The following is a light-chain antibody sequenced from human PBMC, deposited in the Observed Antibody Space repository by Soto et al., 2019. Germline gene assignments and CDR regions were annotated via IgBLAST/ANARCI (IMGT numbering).Light chain of an antibody. Sequence: QSVLTQPPSVSGAPGQRVTISCTGSSSNIGAGYDVHWYQQLPGTAPKLLIYDNNNRPSGVPDRFSGSKSGTSASLAITGLQAEDEADYYCQSYDSSLSGSRGVFGGGTKLTVL. CDR3: QSYDSSLSGSRGV. V-gene: IGLV1-40*01. J-gene: IGLJ3*02. CDR2: DNN. CDR1: SSNIGAGYD.